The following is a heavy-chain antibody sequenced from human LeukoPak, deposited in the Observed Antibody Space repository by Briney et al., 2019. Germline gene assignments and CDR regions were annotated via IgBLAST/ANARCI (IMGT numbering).Heavy chain of an antibody. V-gene: IGHV1-24*01. CDR1: GYTLTELS. CDR3: ATEIIAVAAIRDEEGDY. D-gene: IGHD6-19*01. Sequence: ASVKVSCKVSGYTLTELSMHWVRQAPGKGLEWIGGFDPEDGETIYAQKFQGRVTMTEDTSTDTAYMELSSLRSEDTAVYYCATEIIAVAAIRDEEGDYWGQGTLVTVSS. CDR2: FDPEDGET. J-gene: IGHJ4*02.